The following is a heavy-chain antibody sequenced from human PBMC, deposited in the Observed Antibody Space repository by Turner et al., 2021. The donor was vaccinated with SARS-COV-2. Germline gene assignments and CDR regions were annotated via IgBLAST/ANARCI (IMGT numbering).Heavy chain of an antibody. CDR2: ISSSSSYI. D-gene: IGHD3-22*01. CDR3: AGGTYYYDSSVYSGTNWFDP. J-gene: IGHJ5*02. Sequence: EVHLVESGGGLVMPGGSLRLSCPASGSTCSSYTKYWVRQAPGKGMGWVSSISSSSSYIYYADSVKGRFTITRDNAKNSLYLQMNSLRAEDTAVYYCAGGTYYYDSSVYSGTNWFDPWGQGTLVTVSS. CDR1: GSTCSSYT. V-gene: IGHV3-21*01.